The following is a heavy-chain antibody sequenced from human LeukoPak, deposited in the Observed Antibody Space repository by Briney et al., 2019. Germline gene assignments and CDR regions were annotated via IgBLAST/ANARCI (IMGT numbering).Heavy chain of an antibody. Sequence: ASVKVSCKASGYTFTGYYMHWVRQAPGQGLEWVGWINPNSGGTNYAQKFQGRVTLTRDMSISTAYMELSGLTSDDTAIYYCARGTTAATPYYFAFWGQGTQVTVS. D-gene: IGHD2-15*01. V-gene: IGHV1-2*02. CDR2: INPNSGGT. CDR1: GYTFTGYY. J-gene: IGHJ4*02. CDR3: ARGTTAATPYYFAF.